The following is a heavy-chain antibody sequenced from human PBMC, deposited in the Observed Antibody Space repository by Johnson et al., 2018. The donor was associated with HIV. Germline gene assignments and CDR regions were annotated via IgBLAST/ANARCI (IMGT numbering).Heavy chain of an antibody. CDR1: GFSIDDYA. J-gene: IGHJ3*02. CDR2: LYSGGDT. V-gene: IGHV3-20*04. D-gene: IGHD3-22*01. CDR3: ARATYYYDTSGYLTRPGAFDI. Sequence: VQLVESGGGVVRPGGSLRLSCAAFGFSIDDYAMSWVRQVPGKGLEWVSVLYSGGDTYYADSVKGRFTISRDNAKNSLYLQMDSLRPEDTALYYCARATYYYDTSGYLTRPGAFDIWGQGTMVTVSS.